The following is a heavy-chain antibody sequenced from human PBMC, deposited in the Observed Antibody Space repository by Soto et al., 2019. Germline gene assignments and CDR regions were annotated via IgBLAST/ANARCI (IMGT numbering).Heavy chain of an antibody. D-gene: IGHD1-26*01. Sequence: SETLSLTCTVSGGSISSSSYYWGWIRQPPGKGLEWIGSIYYSGSTYYNPSLKSRVTISVDTSKNQFSLKLSSVTAADTAVYYCAREDGSYSQLFDYWGQGTLVTVSS. CDR1: GGSISSSSYY. CDR3: AREDGSYSQLFDY. J-gene: IGHJ4*02. CDR2: IYYSGST. V-gene: IGHV4-39*02.